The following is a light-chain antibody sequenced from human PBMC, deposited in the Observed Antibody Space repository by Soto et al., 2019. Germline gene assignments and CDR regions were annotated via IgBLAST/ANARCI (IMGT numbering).Light chain of an antibody. V-gene: IGKV3-15*01. CDR1: QSVGHN. J-gene: IGKJ1*01. Sequence: DIVKTQSPVTLSVSPGDRATLSCRASQSVGHNLAWFQQKPGQAPRLLIYGASAGATGIPDRFSGSGFGTEFTLTISSLQSEDLAVYYCQQYNNWPRTFGQGTKVEMK. CDR3: QQYNNWPRT. CDR2: GAS.